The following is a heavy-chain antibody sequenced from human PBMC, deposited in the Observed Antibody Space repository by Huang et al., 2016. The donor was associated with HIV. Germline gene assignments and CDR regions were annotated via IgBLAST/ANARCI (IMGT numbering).Heavy chain of an antibody. V-gene: IGHV1-69*13. D-gene: IGHD3-22*01. Sequence: QVQLVQSGAEVKKPGSSVKVSCKASGGTFSSYAISWVRQAPGQGLEWMGGIIPSVGTANDAQKFQGRVTITADESTSTAYMELSSLRSEDTAVYYCARARGYYDSSVSYYFDYWGQGTLVTVSS. CDR2: IIPSVGTA. CDR3: ARARGYYDSSVSYYFDY. CDR1: GGTFSSYA. J-gene: IGHJ4*02.